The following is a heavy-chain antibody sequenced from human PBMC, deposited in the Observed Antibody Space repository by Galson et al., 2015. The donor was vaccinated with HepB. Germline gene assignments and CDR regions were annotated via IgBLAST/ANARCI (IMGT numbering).Heavy chain of an antibody. CDR3: ARDRDSSSWYWYFDL. D-gene: IGHD6-13*01. CDR1: GYTFTSYA. J-gene: IGHJ2*01. CDR2: INAGNGNT. Sequence: SVKVSCKASGYTFTSYAMHWVRQAPGQRLEWMGWINAGNGNTKYSQKFQGRVTITRDTSASTAYMELSSLRSEDTAVYYCARDRDSSSWYWYFDLWGRGTLVTVSS. V-gene: IGHV1-3*01.